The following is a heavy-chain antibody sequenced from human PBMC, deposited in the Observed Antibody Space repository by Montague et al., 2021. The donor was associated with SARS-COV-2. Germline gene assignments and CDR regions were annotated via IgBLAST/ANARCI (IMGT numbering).Heavy chain of an antibody. CDR1: GFPFNTYT. J-gene: IGHJ2*01. CDR2: IFGNGAGT. V-gene: IGHV3-23*01. CDR3: AKNGGSGSLVYWYFDL. D-gene: IGHD2-8*01. Sequence: SLRLSCAASGFPFNTYTMTWVRQAPGKGLEWVSFIFGNGAGTYYADSVQGRFTISRDNSKSTLYLQLHGLRAEDTAVYYCAKNGGSGSLVYWYFDLWGRGTPVTVSS.